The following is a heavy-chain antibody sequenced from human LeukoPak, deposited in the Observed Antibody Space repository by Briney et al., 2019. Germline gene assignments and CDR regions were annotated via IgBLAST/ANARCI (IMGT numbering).Heavy chain of an antibody. Sequence: ASVKVSCKASGYTFTSYAMHWVRQAPGQRLEWMGGINAGNGNTKYSQKFQGRVTITRDTSASTAYMELSSLRSEDTAVYYCARGQPDYYGPHHPWGMDVWGQGTTVTVSS. CDR1: GYTFTSYA. CDR2: INAGNGNT. CDR3: ARGQPDYYGPHHPWGMDV. D-gene: IGHD3-10*01. V-gene: IGHV1-3*01. J-gene: IGHJ6*02.